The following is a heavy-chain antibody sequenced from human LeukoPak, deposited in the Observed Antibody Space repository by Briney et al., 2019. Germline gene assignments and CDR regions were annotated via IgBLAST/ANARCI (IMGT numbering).Heavy chain of an antibody. V-gene: IGHV3-23*01. CDR1: GFTFSNYA. J-gene: IGHJ4*02. Sequence: GGSLRLSCAASGFTFSNYAMSWVRQAPGKGLEWVSAVSGRDTSTYYTDSVKGRFTISRDDSKNTLYLQMNSLSAEDTAIYYCAKWGDYDVLTGYYDSDYWGQGTLVTVSS. CDR3: AKWGDYDVLTGYYDSDY. CDR2: VSGRDTST. D-gene: IGHD3-9*01.